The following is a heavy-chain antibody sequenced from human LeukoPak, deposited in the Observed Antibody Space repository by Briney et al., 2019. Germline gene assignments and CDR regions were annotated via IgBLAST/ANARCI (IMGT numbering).Heavy chain of an antibody. V-gene: IGHV3-74*01. CDR1: SYDW. Sequence: SYDWMHWVRQAPGKGLVWVSRSSSDGSSTSYADSVKGRFTISRDNAKNTLYLQMNSLRAEDTAVYYCAWPGYYYDSSGYFIWGQGTLVTVSS. D-gene: IGHD3-22*01. J-gene: IGHJ4*02. CDR3: AWPGYYYDSSGYFI. CDR2: SSSDGSST.